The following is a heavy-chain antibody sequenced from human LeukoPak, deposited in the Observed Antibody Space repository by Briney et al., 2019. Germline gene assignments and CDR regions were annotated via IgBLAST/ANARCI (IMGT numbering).Heavy chain of an antibody. CDR1: GGSISSYY. V-gene: IGHV4-4*07. Sequence: SETLSLTCTVSGGSISSYYWNWIRQPAGKGLEWIGRIYTSGSTNYNPSLKSRVTMSVDTSKNQFSLKLSSVTAADTAVYYCARRSISGNSWDYFDYWGQGTLVTVSS. CDR2: IYTSGST. D-gene: IGHD4-23*01. J-gene: IGHJ4*02. CDR3: ARRSISGNSWDYFDY.